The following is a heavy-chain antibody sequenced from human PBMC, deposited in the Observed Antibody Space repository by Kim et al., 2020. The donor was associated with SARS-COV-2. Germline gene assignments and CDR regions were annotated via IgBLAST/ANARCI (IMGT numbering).Heavy chain of an antibody. Sequence: GGSLRLSCAASGFTFSDYYMSWIRQAPGKGLEWVSYISSSSSYTNYADSVKGRFTISRDNAKNSLYLQMNSLRAEDTAVYYCARSGLRGYSYGYGYYYYGMDVWGQGTTVTVSS. V-gene: IGHV3-11*03. CDR2: ISSSSSYT. CDR1: GFTFSDYY. CDR3: ARSGLRGYSYGYGYYYYGMDV. J-gene: IGHJ6*02. D-gene: IGHD5-18*01.